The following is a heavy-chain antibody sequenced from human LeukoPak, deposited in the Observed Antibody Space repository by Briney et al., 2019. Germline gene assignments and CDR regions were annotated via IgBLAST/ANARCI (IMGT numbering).Heavy chain of an antibody. CDR3: ASNPHYDILTGYLQH. V-gene: IGHV4-34*01. CDR2: INHSGST. D-gene: IGHD3-9*01. Sequence: SETLSLTCAVYGGSFSGYYWSWIRQPPGKGLEWIGEINHSGSTNYNPSLKSRVTISVDTSKNQFSLKLSSVTAADTAVYYCASNPHYDILTGYLQHWGQGTLVTVSS. J-gene: IGHJ1*01. CDR1: GGSFSGYY.